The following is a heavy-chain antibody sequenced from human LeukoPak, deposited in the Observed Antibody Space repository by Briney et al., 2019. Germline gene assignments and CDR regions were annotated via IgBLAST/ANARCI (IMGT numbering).Heavy chain of an antibody. CDR1: XXXFSGYY. CDR2: INHSGST. V-gene: IGHV4-34*01. Sequence: SETLSLTXXXYXXXFSGYYWSWIRQPPGKGLEWIGEINHSGSTNYNPSLKSRVTISVDTSKNQFSLKLSSVTAADTAVYYCARGIRDYVWGSYRFQHWGQGTLVTVSS. CDR3: ARGIRDYVWGSYRFQH. D-gene: IGHD3-16*02. J-gene: IGHJ1*01.